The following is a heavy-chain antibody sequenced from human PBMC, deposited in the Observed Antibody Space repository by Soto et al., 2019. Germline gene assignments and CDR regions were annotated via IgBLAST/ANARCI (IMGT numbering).Heavy chain of an antibody. V-gene: IGHV4-31*03. CDR3: ARDRRLPGKPPLRDP. J-gene: IGHJ5*02. D-gene: IGHD5-12*01. CDR2: IYYSGST. CDR1: GGSISSGGYY. Sequence: QVQLQESGPGLVKPSQTLSLTCTVSGGSISSGGYYWSWIRQHPGKGLEWIGYIYYSGSTYYNPSLKSRVTISVDTSKNQFSLKLSSVTAADTAVYYCARDRRLPGKPPLRDPWGQGTLVTVSS.